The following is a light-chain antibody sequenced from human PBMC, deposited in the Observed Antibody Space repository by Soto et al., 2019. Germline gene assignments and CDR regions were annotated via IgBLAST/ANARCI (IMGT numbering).Light chain of an antibody. J-gene: IGKJ2*01. CDR2: GAS. V-gene: IGKV3-15*01. CDR1: QSVSSN. CDR3: QQYYNGYT. Sequence: EIVMTQSPATLSVSPGERATLSCRASQSVSSNLAWYQQKPGQAPRLLIYGASTRATGIPARFSGSGSGTEFTLTISSLQSEDFAVYYCQQYYNGYTFGQGTKLESK.